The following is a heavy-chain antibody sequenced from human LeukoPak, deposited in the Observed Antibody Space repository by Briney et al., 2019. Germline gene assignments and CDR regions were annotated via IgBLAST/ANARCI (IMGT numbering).Heavy chain of an antibody. Sequence: GGSLRLSCAASGFTFSNFGMHWVRQAPGKGLEWVEVIWFDGSNKYYADSVKGRFTISRDNSKNTLYLQMDSLRAEDTALYYCARDESSGSLHFDYWGQGTLVTASS. J-gene: IGHJ4*02. CDR1: GFTFSNFG. CDR2: IWFDGSNK. V-gene: IGHV3-33*01. D-gene: IGHD3-10*01. CDR3: ARDESSGSLHFDY.